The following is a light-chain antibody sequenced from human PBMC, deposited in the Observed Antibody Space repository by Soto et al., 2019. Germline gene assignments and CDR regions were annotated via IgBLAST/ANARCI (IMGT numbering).Light chain of an antibody. CDR2: SND. CDR1: SSNIGSNT. Sequence: QSVLTQAPSASGTPGQRVTISCSGSSSNIGSNTVSWYQQVPGTAPKLLIYSNDQRPSGVPDRFSGSKSGTSASLAIGGLQSKDEADYYCAAWDGSLNGWVFGGGTQLTVL. CDR3: AAWDGSLNGWV. V-gene: IGLV1-44*01. J-gene: IGLJ2*01.